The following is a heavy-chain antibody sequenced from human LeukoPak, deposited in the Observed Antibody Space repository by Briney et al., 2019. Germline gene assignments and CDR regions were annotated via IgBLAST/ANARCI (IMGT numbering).Heavy chain of an antibody. CDR3: ARGGILWWSFDY. J-gene: IGHJ4*02. V-gene: IGHV4-61*01. CDR1: GYSISSGYY. D-gene: IGHD2-21*01. Sequence: SETLSLTCTVSGYSISSGYYWGWIRQPPGKGLEWIGYIYYSGSTNYNPSLKSRVTISVDTSKNQFSLKLSSVTAADTAVYYCARGGILWWSFDYWGQGTLVIVSS. CDR2: IYYSGST.